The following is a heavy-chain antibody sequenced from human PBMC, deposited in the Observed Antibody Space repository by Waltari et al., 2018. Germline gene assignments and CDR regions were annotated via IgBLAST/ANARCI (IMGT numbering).Heavy chain of an antibody. CDR3: ARYEGHCIGDFCYFPDAFDT. D-gene: IGHD2-8*02. J-gene: IGHJ3*02. CDR1: GFNLPDYW. Sequence: EELLVESGGDLVHPGGSLRLSCAVSGFNLPDYWTGWRRQAPGKGLEWVANIKHDGSETNYVDSVKGRFTISRDNAKKSVYLQMNSLRADDTAIYFCARYEGHCIGDFCYFPDAFDTWGQGTMVTVSS. CDR2: IKHDGSET. V-gene: IGHV3-7*01.